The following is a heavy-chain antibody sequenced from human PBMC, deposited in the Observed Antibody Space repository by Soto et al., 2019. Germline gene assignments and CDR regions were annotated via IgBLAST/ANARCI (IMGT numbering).Heavy chain of an antibody. CDR2: ISAYNGNT. CDR1: GYTFTSYG. CDR3: ARENGYDFWSGYSYYYYYMDV. D-gene: IGHD3-3*01. J-gene: IGHJ6*03. Sequence: GASVKVSCKASGYTFTSYGISWVRQAPGQGLERMGWISAYNGNTNYAQKLQGRVTMTTDTSTSTAYMELRSLRSDDTAVYYCARENGYDFWSGYSYYYYYMDVWGQGTTVTVSS. V-gene: IGHV1-18*01.